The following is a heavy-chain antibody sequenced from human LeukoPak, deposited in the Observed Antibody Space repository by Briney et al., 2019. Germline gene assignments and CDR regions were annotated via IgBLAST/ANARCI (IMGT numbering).Heavy chain of an antibody. CDR1: GYSISSGYH. J-gene: IGHJ4*02. D-gene: IGHD2-2*02. Sequence: SETLSLTCAVSGYSISSGYHWGWIRQSPGKGLEWIGNIYHSGSTYKNPSLKSRVTISLDTSKNQFSLKLSSVTAADTAMYYCARLSGAPVRHPIYHFDYWGQGTLVAVSS. V-gene: IGHV4-38-2*01. CDR2: IYHSGST. CDR3: ARLSGAPVRHPIYHFDY.